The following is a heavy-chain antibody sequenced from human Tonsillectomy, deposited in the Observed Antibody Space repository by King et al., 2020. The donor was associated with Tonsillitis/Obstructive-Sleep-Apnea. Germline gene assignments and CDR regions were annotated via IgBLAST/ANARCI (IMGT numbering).Heavy chain of an antibody. CDR1: GGSITSGGYF. CDR3: AGVSSIPPNYYMDV. J-gene: IGHJ6*03. V-gene: IGHV4-31*03. Sequence: QLQESGPGLVKPSQTLSLTCTVSGGSITSGGYFWSWIRQHPVQGLEWIGFIYYSGSPYYNPSLKSRVTISVDTSKNQCSLKLSSVTAADTAVYYCAGVSSIPPNYYMDVWGKGTTVTVSS. CDR2: IYYSGSP. D-gene: IGHD2/OR15-2a*01.